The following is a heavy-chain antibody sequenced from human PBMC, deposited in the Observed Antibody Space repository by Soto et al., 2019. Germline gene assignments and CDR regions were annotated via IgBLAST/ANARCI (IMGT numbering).Heavy chain of an antibody. Sequence: PSETLSLTCTVSGGSISSXYWSWIRXPPGKGLEWIGYIYYSGSTNYNPSLKSRVTISVDTSKNQFSLKLSSVTAADTAVYYCARHMRQIGIAARPRWFDPWGQGTLVTVSS. J-gene: IGHJ5*02. CDR3: ARHMRQIGIAARPRWFDP. V-gene: IGHV4-59*08. D-gene: IGHD6-6*01. CDR2: IYYSGST. CDR1: GGSISSXY.